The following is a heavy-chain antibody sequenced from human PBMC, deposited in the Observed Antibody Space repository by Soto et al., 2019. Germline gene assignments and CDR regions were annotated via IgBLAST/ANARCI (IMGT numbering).Heavy chain of an antibody. D-gene: IGHD6-13*01. V-gene: IGHV4-30-2*06. CDR1: GGSISSGGYS. CDR2: IYHSGST. J-gene: IGHJ4*02. CDR3: ASSHAGAHITAAVH. Sequence: QLQLQESGSGLVKPSQTLSLTCAVSGGSISSGGYSWNWIRQSPGKGLEWIGYIYHSGSTDYNPSRNSRVTISVDRSKNQFSLKLSSVTAADTAVYYCASSHAGAHITAAVHWCQGTLVTVSS.